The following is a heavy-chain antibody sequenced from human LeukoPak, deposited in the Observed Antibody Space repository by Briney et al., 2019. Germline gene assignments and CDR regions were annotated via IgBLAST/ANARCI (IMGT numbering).Heavy chain of an antibody. CDR3: ARTKTNYYYYMDV. V-gene: IGHV4-38-2*02. CDR2: IYHSGST. Sequence: SETLSLTCTVSGYSISSGYYWGWIRQPPGKGLEWIGSIYHSGSTYYNPPLKSRVTISVDTSKNQFSLKLSSVTAADTAVYYCARTKTNYYYYMDVWGKGTTVTISS. J-gene: IGHJ6*03. CDR1: GYSISSGYY. D-gene: IGHD1-1*01.